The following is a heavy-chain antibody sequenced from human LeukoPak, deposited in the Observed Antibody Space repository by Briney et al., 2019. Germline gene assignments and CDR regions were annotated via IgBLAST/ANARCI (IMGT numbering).Heavy chain of an antibody. D-gene: IGHD5-18*01. V-gene: IGHV3-23*01. CDR2: ISGSGGST. CDR3: ARHTAMAFLFDY. CDR1: GFTFSTYA. Sequence: GGSLRLSCAASGFTFSTYAMSWVCQAPGKGLNWVSTISGSGGSTYYADSVKGRFTISRDNSKNTLYLQMNSLRAEDTAVYYCARHTAMAFLFDYWGQGTLVTVSS. J-gene: IGHJ4*02.